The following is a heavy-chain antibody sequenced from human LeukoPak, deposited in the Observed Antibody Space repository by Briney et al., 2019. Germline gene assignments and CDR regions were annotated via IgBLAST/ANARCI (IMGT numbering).Heavy chain of an antibody. V-gene: IGHV1-18*01. CDR1: RYTFTNYG. CDR2: INAYNGNT. J-gene: IGHJ6*02. Sequence: ASVKVSCKASRYTFTNYGFSWVRQAPGQGLEWLEWINAYNGNTNYAQKLQGRVTMTTDTSTNTAYMELRSLRSDDTAVYYCARRYCSGGSCYSDGYYGMDVWGQGTTVTVSS. CDR3: ARRYCSGGSCYSDGYYGMDV. D-gene: IGHD2-15*01.